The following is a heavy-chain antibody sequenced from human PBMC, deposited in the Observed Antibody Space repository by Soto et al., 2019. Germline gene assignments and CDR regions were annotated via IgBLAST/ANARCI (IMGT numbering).Heavy chain of an antibody. V-gene: IGHV1-18*01. J-gene: IGHJ4*02. D-gene: IGHD3-16*01. Sequence: QVQLVQSGAEVKKPGASVKVSCQASGDTFTSYGISWVRQAPGHGLEWMGWISAYNGNTNYAQKLPGRVTMTTDTSTSPAYMELRSLRSDDPAVYYWARKDYPVDYWGQGPLVTVSS. CDR3: ARKDYPVDY. CDR2: ISAYNGNT. CDR1: GDTFTSYG.